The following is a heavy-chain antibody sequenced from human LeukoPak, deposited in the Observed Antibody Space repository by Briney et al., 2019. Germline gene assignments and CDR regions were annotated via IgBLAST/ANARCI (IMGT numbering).Heavy chain of an antibody. CDR3: ARNAMVRGVISYYFDY. CDR2: IYYSGST. J-gene: IGHJ4*02. D-gene: IGHD3-10*01. CDR1: GGSISSSSYY. Sequence: ETLSLTCTVSGGSISSSSYYWGWIRQPPGKGLEWIGSIYYSGSTYYNPSLKSRVTISVDTSKNQFSLKLSSVTAADTAVYYCARNAMVRGVISYYFDYWGQGTLVTVSS. V-gene: IGHV4-39*07.